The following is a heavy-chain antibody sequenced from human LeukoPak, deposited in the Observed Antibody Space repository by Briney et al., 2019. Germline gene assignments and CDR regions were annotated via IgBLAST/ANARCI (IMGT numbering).Heavy chain of an antibody. D-gene: IGHD3-3*01. CDR3: ARGPDYDFWSGSNWFDP. V-gene: IGHV1-18*01. J-gene: IGHJ5*02. CDR2: ISAYNGNT. Sequence: ASVMVSCKASGYTFTSYGNSWVRQAPGQGLEWMGWISAYNGNTNYAQKLQGRVTMTTDTSTSTAYMELRSLRSDDTAVYYCARGPDYDFWSGSNWFDPWGQGTLVTVSP. CDR1: GYTFTSYG.